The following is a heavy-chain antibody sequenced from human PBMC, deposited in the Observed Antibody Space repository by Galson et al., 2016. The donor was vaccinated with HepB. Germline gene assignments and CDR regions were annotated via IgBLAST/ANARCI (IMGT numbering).Heavy chain of an antibody. D-gene: IGHD2-8*01. V-gene: IGHV3-7*01. CDR3: AKDSGFCTLVDGKGDAFDI. CDR2: IKEDGAAR. Sequence: WVRQAPGKGLEGVANIKEDGAARYYVDSVKGRFTISSDNAQNSLTLQMNSLRVEDTAVYYCAKDSGFCTLVDGKGDAFDIWGQGTMVTVSS. J-gene: IGHJ3*02.